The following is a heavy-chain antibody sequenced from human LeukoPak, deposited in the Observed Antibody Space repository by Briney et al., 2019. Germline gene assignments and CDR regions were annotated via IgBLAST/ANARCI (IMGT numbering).Heavy chain of an antibody. V-gene: IGHV3-30*18. J-gene: IGHJ4*02. CDR1: GFTFSTYG. D-gene: IGHD5-12*01. Sequence: PGRSLRLSCTASGFTFSTYGAHWVRQAPGKGLEWVAVISYDGTNKYYTDSVRGRFNISRDNSKNTLYLQMNSLRAEDTAVYYCAKVSDSGYDQDDYWGQGTLVTVSS. CDR2: ISYDGTNK. CDR3: AKVSDSGYDQDDY.